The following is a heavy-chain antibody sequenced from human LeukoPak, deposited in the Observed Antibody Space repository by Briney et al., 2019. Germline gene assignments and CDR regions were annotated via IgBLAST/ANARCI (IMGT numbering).Heavy chain of an antibody. CDR3: ARREGVKSSSWPYDY. Sequence: SVKVSFKASGGTFSSYAISWVRQAPGQGLEWMGGIIPIFGTANYAQKFQGRVTITADESTSTAYMELSSLRSEDTAVYYCARREGVKSSSWPYDYWGRGTLVTVSS. CDR2: IIPIFGTA. D-gene: IGHD6-13*01. V-gene: IGHV1-69*13. CDR1: GGTFSSYA. J-gene: IGHJ4*02.